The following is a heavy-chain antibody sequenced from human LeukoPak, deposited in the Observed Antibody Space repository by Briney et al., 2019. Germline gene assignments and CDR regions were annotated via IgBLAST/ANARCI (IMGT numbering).Heavy chain of an antibody. Sequence: GGSLRLSCAASGFTFSSYAMSWVRQAPGKGLEWVSAISGSGGSTYYADSVKGRFTISRDNSKNTLYLQMNSLRADDTAVYYCVRDLVEWGLNYFDYWGQGTLVTVSS. CDR1: GFTFSSYA. J-gene: IGHJ4*02. CDR2: ISGSGGST. CDR3: VRDLVEWGLNYFDY. V-gene: IGHV3-23*01. D-gene: IGHD1-26*01.